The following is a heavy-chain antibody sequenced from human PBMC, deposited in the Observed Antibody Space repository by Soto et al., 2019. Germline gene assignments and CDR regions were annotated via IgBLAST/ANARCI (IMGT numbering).Heavy chain of an antibody. CDR1: GGSISSSSYY. CDR2: IYYSGST. V-gene: IGHV4-39*01. J-gene: IGHJ4*02. D-gene: IGHD1-26*01. Sequence: SETLSLTCTVSGGSISSSSYYWGWIRQPPGKGLEWIGSIYYSGSTYYNPSLKSRVTISVDTSKNQFSLKLSSVTAADTAVYYCARQSFGLGGSSYYFDYWGQGTLVTVSS. CDR3: ARQSFGLGGSSYYFDY.